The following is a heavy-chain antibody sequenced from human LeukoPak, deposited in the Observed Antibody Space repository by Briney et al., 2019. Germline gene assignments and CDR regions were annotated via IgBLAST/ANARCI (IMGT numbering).Heavy chain of an antibody. Sequence: SETLSLTCTVSGGSISSYYWSWIRQPPRKGLEWIGYIYYSGSTNYNPSLKSRVTISVDTSKNQFSLKLSSVTAADTAVYYCARGEAYDILTGYNSYYFDYWGQGTLVTVSS. CDR3: ARGEAYDILTGYNSYYFDY. V-gene: IGHV4-59*01. CDR2: IYYSGST. CDR1: GGSISSYY. D-gene: IGHD3-9*01. J-gene: IGHJ4*02.